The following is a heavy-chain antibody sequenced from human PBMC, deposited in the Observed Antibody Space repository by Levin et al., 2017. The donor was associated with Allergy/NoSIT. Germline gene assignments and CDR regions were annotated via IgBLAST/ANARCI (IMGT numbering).Heavy chain of an antibody. CDR3: AREFGHDTYATYSYYGMDV. CDR2: IYYSGST. Sequence: SETLSLTCTVSGGSISSGGYYWSWIRQHPGKGLEWIGYIYYSGSTYYNPSLKSRVAISVDKSKKQFSLHLSSVTAADTAVYYCAREFGHDTYATYSYYGMDVWGQGTTVTVSS. V-gene: IGHV4-31*03. CDR1: GGSISSGGYY. J-gene: IGHJ6*02. D-gene: IGHD3-16*01.